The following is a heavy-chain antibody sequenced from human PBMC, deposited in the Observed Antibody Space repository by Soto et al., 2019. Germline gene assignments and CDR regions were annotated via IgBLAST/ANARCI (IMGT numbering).Heavy chain of an antibody. Sequence: EVPLVESGGGLVQPGGSLRLSCAASGSSFSYYWMHWVRQAPGKGLVWVSRIKTDGSSSSYADSVKGRFTISRDNTKNTLYLQMNSLRVEDTAVYYCARAGEGFDYWGQGTLVTVSS. J-gene: IGHJ4*02. CDR3: ARAGEGFDY. D-gene: IGHD2-21*01. CDR1: GSSFSYYW. CDR2: IKTDGSSS. V-gene: IGHV3-74*01.